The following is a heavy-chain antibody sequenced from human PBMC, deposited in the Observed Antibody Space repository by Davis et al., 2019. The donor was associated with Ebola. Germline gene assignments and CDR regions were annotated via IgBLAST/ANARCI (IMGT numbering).Heavy chain of an antibody. CDR3: LGRSFDY. V-gene: IGHV3-21*01. CDR2: VSSSSSYI. Sequence: GGSLRLSCAASGFIFTSYAMTWVRQAPGKGLEWVSSVSSSSSYIYYADSVKGRFTISRDDAKNSLYLQMNSLRADDTAMYYCLGRSFDYWGQGTLVTVSS. CDR1: GFIFTSYA. J-gene: IGHJ4*02.